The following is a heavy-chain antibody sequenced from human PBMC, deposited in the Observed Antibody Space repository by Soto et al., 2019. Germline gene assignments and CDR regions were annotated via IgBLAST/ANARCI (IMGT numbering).Heavy chain of an antibody. CDR2: IYYVGST. CDR1: GGSINTGTYY. CDR3: AKNTTRSSGSDI. D-gene: IGHD3-10*01. J-gene: IGHJ3*02. Sequence: QLQLQESGPGLVKPSETLSLTCTVSGGSINTGTYYWGWIRQPPGTGLEWIGSIYYVGSTDYNPSLNSRVTISVDTSKNPFSLRLSSVTAADTAVYYCAKNTTRSSGSDIWGQGPMVIVSS. V-gene: IGHV4-39*01.